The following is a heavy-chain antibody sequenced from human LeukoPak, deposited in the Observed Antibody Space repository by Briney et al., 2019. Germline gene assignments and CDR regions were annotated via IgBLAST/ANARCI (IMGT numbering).Heavy chain of an antibody. CDR3: AKVRMVRDAFDI. CDR2: IIGSGGST. V-gene: IGHV3-23*01. D-gene: IGHD3-10*01. CDR1: GFSFSSSA. Sequence: GGSLRLSCAASGFSFSSSAMSWFRQAPGKGLEGVSAIIGSGGSTYYADSGEARSTISRDNSKNALYLQMNSLRAEDTAVYYCAKVRMVRDAFDIWGRETMVSVSS. J-gene: IGHJ3*02.